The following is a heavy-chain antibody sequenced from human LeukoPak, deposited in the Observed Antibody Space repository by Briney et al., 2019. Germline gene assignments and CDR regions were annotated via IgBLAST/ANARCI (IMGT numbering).Heavy chain of an antibody. Sequence: MSSETLSLTCAVYGGSFSGYYWSWIRQPPGKGLEWIGEINHSGSTYYNPSLKSRVTISVDTSKNQFSLKLSSVTAADTAVYYCARGGGGNLHFDYWGQGTLVTVSS. CDR3: ARGGGGNLHFDY. V-gene: IGHV4-34*09. J-gene: IGHJ4*02. CDR1: GGSFSGYY. D-gene: IGHD2-15*01. CDR2: INHSGST.